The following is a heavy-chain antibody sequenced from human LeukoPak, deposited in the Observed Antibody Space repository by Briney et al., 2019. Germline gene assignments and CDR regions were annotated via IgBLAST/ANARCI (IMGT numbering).Heavy chain of an antibody. CDR3: ARDRYDFWSGYYTGSPHYFDY. V-gene: IGHV3-30-3*01. CDR2: ISYDGSNK. D-gene: IGHD3-3*01. J-gene: IGHJ4*02. Sequence: PGGSLRLSCAASGFTFSSYAMHWVRQAPGKGLEWVAVISYDGSNKYYADSVKGRFTISRDNSKNTLYLQMNSLRAEDTAVYYCARDRYDFWSGYYTGSPHYFDYWGQGTLVTVSS. CDR1: GFTFSSYA.